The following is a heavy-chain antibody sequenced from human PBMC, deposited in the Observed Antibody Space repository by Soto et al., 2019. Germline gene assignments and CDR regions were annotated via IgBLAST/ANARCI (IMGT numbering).Heavy chain of an antibody. CDR2: IYPSGMP. CDR3: AREGGGYGLFDS. Sequence: QLQLQESGSGLVKPSHTLSLTCTVSGGSISNAAYSWSWIRQPPGKRLEWIGYIYPSGMPFYNPSLRSRVTISIDRSNDQFSLNLKSVTAADTAVYYCAREGGGYGLFDSWGQGTLVTVSS. V-gene: IGHV4-30-2*01. D-gene: IGHD5-18*01. J-gene: IGHJ4*02. CDR1: GGSISNAAYS.